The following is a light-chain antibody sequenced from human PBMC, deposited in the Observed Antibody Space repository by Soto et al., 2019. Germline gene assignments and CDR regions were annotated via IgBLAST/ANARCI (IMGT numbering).Light chain of an antibody. V-gene: IGKV3-11*01. CDR3: QQRSNWPRT. Sequence: TKSPATLSVSPGERATLSCRASQSVSSNLDWYQQKPGQAPRLLIYDASNRATGIPARFSGSGSGTDFTLTISSLEPEDFAVYYCQQRSNWPRTFGQGTKVDIK. CDR2: DAS. CDR1: QSVSSN. J-gene: IGKJ1*01.